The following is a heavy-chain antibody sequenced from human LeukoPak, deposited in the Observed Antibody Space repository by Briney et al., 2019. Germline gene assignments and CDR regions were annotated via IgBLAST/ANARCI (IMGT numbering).Heavy chain of an antibody. V-gene: IGHV1-18*01. CDR2: ISAYNGNT. J-gene: IGHJ4*02. CDR1: GYTFTNYG. Sequence: AXVKVSCKPSGYTFTNYGISWVRQAPGQGVEWMGWISAYNGNTNYVQKFRGRVAMNKDTSKSTVYMDLRSLRSDDTAVYYCARDIATVQHQDWGQGTLVTVSS. D-gene: IGHD1-1*01. CDR3: ARDIATVQHQD.